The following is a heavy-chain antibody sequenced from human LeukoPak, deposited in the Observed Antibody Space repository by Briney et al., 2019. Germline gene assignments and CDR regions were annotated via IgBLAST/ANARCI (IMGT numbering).Heavy chain of an antibody. Sequence: PGGSLRLSCAASGFTFDDYAMHWVRQAPGKGLEWVSGISWNSGSIGYADSVKGRFTISRDNAKNSLYLQMNSLRAEDTAVYYCAKDSGSSEYYFDYWGQGTLVTVSS. CDR2: ISWNSGSI. CDR1: GFTFDDYA. CDR3: AKDSGSSEYYFDY. V-gene: IGHV3-9*01. D-gene: IGHD1-26*01. J-gene: IGHJ4*02.